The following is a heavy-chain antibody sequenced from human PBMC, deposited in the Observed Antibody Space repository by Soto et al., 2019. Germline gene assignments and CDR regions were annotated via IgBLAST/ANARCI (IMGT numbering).Heavy chain of an antibody. CDR3: AKEDSSSWHYYYGMDV. D-gene: IGHD6-13*01. V-gene: IGHV5-51*01. CDR1: GYSFTSYW. J-gene: IGHJ6*02. Sequence: PGESLKISCKGSGYSFTSYWIGWVRQMPGKGLELMGIIYPGDSDTRYSPSFQGQVTISADKSISTAYLQWNSLRAEDTAVYYCAKEDSSSWHYYYGMDVWGQGTTVTV. CDR2: IYPGDSDT.